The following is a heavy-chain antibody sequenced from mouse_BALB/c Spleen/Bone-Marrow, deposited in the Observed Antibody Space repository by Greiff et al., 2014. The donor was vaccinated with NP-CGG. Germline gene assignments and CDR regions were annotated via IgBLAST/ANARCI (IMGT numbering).Heavy chain of an antibody. V-gene: IGHV1S30*01. J-gene: IGHJ3*01. Sequence: VQLQQSGPELVKPGPSVKISCKASGYSFTGYYMHWVKQSHGKSLEWIGEINPYNGGTSYNQKFKGKATLTVDTSSSTAFMELHSLTSEDSLVYYCARQVYGNYAYWGQGTLVTVSA. CDR1: GYSFTGYY. CDR2: INPYNGGT. CDR3: ARQVYGNYAY. D-gene: IGHD2-10*02.